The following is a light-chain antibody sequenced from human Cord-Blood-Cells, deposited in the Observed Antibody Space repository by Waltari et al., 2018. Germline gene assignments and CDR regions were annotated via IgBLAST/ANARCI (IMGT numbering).Light chain of an antibody. CDR1: QGISSY. CDR3: QQYYSYPIT. V-gene: IGKV1-8*01. CDR2: AAS. Sequence: AIQMTQSPSSFSASTGARVTITCRASQGISSYLACYQQKPGKAPKLLIYAASTLQSGVPSKFSGSGSGTDFTLTISCLQSEDFATYYCQQYYSYPITFGQGTRLEIK. J-gene: IGKJ5*01.